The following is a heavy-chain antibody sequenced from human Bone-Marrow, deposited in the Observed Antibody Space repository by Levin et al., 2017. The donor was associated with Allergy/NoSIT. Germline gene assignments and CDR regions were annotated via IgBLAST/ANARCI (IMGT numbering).Heavy chain of an antibody. CDR2: IYPDDSDT. V-gene: IGHV5-51*01. D-gene: IGHD1-26*01. J-gene: IGHJ6*02. Sequence: GGSLRLSCQASGYSFTTYWIGWVRQMPGKGLEWMGIIYPDDSDTRYSPSFQGQVTISADKSIRTAYLQWNTLRASGTAIYYCARHGDEGASLNPYFYYGLDVWGQGTTVTVSS. CDR1: GYSFTTYW. CDR3: ARHGDEGASLNPYFYYGLDV.